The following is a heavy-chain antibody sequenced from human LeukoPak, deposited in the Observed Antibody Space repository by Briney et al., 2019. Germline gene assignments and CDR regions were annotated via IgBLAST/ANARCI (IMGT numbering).Heavy chain of an antibody. Sequence: ASVKVSCXASGYTFTGYYLHWVRQAPGQGLEWMGRINPSSGGTDCAQQFEGRGTMTRDTSISTAYMELSRLRADDTAMFFCARLGDGYIRWGQGTLVTVSS. CDR1: GYTFTGYY. D-gene: IGHD5-24*01. J-gene: IGHJ4*02. CDR3: ARLGDGYIR. V-gene: IGHV1-2*06. CDR2: INPSSGGT.